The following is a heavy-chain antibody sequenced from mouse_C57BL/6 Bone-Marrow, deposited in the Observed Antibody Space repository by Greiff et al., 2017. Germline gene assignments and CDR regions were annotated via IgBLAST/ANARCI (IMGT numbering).Heavy chain of an antibody. Sequence: QVQLQQPGAELVRPGASVTLSCKASGYTFTDYEMHWVKQTPVHGLEWIGAIDPETGGTAYNQKFKGKAILTADKSSSTAYMELRSLTSEDSAVYYCTRDTTVVYWYFDVWGTGTTVTVSS. CDR3: TRDTTVVYWYFDV. V-gene: IGHV1-15*01. CDR1: GYTFTDYE. J-gene: IGHJ1*03. CDR2: IDPETGGT. D-gene: IGHD1-1*01.